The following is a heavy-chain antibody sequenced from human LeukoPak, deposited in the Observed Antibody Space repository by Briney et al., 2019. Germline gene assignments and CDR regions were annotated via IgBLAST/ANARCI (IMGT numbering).Heavy chain of an antibody. CDR1: GFPFSSHG. Sequence: GGTLRLSCAGSGFPFSSHGMNWVRQAPGKGLEWVSGISPGGGRTYYADSVKGRFTISRDDSKNTLYLQMRNLRAEDTALSYRAKDGAWLRFDDWGQGILVIVSS. CDR2: ISPGGGRT. CDR3: AKDGAWLRFDD. V-gene: IGHV3-23*01. D-gene: IGHD3-22*01. J-gene: IGHJ4*02.